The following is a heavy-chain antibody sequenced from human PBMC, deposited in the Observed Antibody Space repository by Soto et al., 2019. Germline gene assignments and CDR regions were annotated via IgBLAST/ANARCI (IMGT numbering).Heavy chain of an antibody. CDR1: GGTFSSYA. CDR2: IIPIFGTA. J-gene: IGHJ4*02. D-gene: IGHD2-15*01. Sequence: QVQLVQSGAEVKKPGTSVKVSCKASGGTFSSYAISWVRQAPGQGLEWMGGIIPIFGTANYAQKFQGRVTITGDESRSKAYMELSSLRSEDRAVYYCARGEGYCSGGSCYPGFGYWGQGSLVTVSS. CDR3: ARGEGYCSGGSCYPGFGY. V-gene: IGHV1-69*01.